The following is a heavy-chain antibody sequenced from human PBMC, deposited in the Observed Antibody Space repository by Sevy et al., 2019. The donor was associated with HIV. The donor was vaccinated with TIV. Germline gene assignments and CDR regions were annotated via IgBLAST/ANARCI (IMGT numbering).Heavy chain of an antibody. V-gene: IGHV1-8*01. Sequence: ASVKVSYKASGYTFTSYDINWVRQATGQGLEWMGWMNPNSGNTDHAQEFQGRVTMTRDTSKSTAYMELSSLRFEDTAVYYCARGRGSKSLDVWGQGTTVTVSS. CDR3: ARGRGSKSLDV. D-gene: IGHD3-16*01. J-gene: IGHJ6*02. CDR1: GYTFTSYD. CDR2: MNPNSGNT.